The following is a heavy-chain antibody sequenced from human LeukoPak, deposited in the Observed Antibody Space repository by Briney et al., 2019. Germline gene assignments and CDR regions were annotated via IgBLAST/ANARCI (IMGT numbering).Heavy chain of an antibody. J-gene: IGHJ4*02. CDR1: GGSISSYY. Sequence: SETLSLTCTVSGGSISSYYWSWIRQPPGKGLEWIGYIDYSGSTNYNPSLKSRVTISVDTSKNQFSLQLSSVTAADTAVYYCASSYSGSMVYWGQGTLVTVSS. CDR3: ASSYSGSMVY. D-gene: IGHD3-10*01. V-gene: IGHV4-59*01. CDR2: IDYSGST.